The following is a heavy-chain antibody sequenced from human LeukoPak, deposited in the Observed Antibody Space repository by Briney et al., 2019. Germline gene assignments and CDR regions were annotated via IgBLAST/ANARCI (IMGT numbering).Heavy chain of an antibody. V-gene: IGHV3-33*01. CDR3: ARGLGYSYGFFDY. D-gene: IGHD5-18*01. CDR1: GFTFSSYG. CDR2: IWYDGSNK. Sequence: PGGSLRLSCAASGFTFSSYGMHWVRQAPGKGLEWVVVIWYDGSNKYYADSVKGRFTISRDNSKNTLYLQMNSLRAEDTAVYYCARGLGYSYGFFDYWGQGTLVTVSS. J-gene: IGHJ4*02.